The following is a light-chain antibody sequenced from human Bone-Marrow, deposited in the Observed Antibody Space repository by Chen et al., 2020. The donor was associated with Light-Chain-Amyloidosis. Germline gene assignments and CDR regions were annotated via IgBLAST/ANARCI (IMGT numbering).Light chain of an antibody. J-gene: IGLJ2*01. CDR1: DLPTKY. CDR2: RDT. V-gene: IGLV3-25*03. Sequence: SYELTQPPSVSVSPGQTARITCSGDDLPTKYAYWYQQKPGQPPVLVIHRDTERPSGISERFSCSSSGTTATLTCSGVHAEDEADYHCQSADSSGTYEVRFGGGTKLTVL. CDR3: QSADSSGTYEVR.